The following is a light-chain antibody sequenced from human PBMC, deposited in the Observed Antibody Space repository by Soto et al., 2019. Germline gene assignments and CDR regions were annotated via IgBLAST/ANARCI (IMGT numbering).Light chain of an antibody. V-gene: IGLV1-44*01. CDR1: SSNIRSNT. J-gene: IGLJ1*01. CDR2: SND. Sequence: QSVLTQPPSASGTPGQRVPISCSGSSSNIRSNTVNWYQHLPGTAPKLLIYSNDQRPSGVPDRFSGSKSGTSASLAISGLQSEDEADYYCAAWDDSLNGYVFGTGTKLTVL. CDR3: AAWDDSLNGYV.